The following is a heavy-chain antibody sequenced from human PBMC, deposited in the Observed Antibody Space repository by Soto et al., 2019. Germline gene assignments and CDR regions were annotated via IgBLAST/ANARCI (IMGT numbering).Heavy chain of an antibody. CDR2: IYHSGST. V-gene: IGHV4-4*02. CDR3: ASRGYDFWSGSYYFDY. CDR1: GGSISSSNW. D-gene: IGHD3-3*01. Sequence: SETLSLTCAVSGGSISSSNWWSWVRQPPGKGLEWIGEIYHSGSTNYNPSLKSRVTISVDKSKNQFSLKLSSVTAADTAVYYCASRGYDFWSGSYYFDYWGQGTLVTVYS. J-gene: IGHJ4*02.